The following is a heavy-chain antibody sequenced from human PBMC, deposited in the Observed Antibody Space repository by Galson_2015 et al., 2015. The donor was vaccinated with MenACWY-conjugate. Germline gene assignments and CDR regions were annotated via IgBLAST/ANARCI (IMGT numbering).Heavy chain of an antibody. CDR2: TYYRSKWNY. J-gene: IGHJ4*02. Sequence: CAISGDSVSSNSAAWNWIRQSPSRGLEWLGRTYYRSKWNYNYALSVKSRIIINPDTSKNQFSLQLNSVTPEDMAVYFCARMHGGYVDYWGQGALVTVSS. CDR1: GDSVSSNSAA. V-gene: IGHV6-1*01. CDR3: ARMHGGYVDY. D-gene: IGHD2-15*01.